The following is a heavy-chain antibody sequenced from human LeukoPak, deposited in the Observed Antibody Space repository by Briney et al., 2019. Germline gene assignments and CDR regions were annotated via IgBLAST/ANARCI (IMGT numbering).Heavy chain of an antibody. Sequence: PSQTLSLTCTVSGGSISSYYWSWIRQPPGKGLEWIGYIYYSGSTNYNPSLKSRVTISVDTSKNQFSLKLSSVTAADTAVYYCARGDRGSGSLSYWGQGTLVTVSS. CDR2: IYYSGST. CDR1: GGSISSYY. CDR3: ARGDRGSGSLSY. V-gene: IGHV4-59*01. D-gene: IGHD3-10*01. J-gene: IGHJ4*02.